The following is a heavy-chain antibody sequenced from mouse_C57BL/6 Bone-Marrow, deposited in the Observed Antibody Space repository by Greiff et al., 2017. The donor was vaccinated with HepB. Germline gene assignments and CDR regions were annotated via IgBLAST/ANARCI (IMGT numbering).Heavy chain of an antibody. D-gene: IGHD4-1*01. CDR1: GFTFSDYG. Sequence: EVHLVESGGGLVKPGGSLKLSCAASGFTFSDYGMHWVRQAPEKGLEWVAYISSGSSTIYYADTVKGRFTISRDNAKNTLFLQMTSLRSEDTAMYYCARAELGRNFDVWGTGTTVTVSS. V-gene: IGHV5-17*01. J-gene: IGHJ1*03. CDR2: ISSGSSTI. CDR3: ARAELGRNFDV.